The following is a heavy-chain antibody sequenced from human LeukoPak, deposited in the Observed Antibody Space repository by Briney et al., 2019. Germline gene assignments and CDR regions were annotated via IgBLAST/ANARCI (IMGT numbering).Heavy chain of an antibody. CDR1: GYTFTGYY. D-gene: IGHD3-22*01. CDR3: ARDSVPHYYDSSGYYGSTDNFDY. V-gene: IGHV1-2*06. CDR2: INPNSGGT. J-gene: IGHJ4*02. Sequence: ASVKVSCKASGYTFTGYYMHWVRQAPGQGLEWMGRINPNSGGTNYAQKFQGRVTMTRDTSISTAYMELSRLRSDDTAVYCCARDSVPHYYDSSGYYGSTDNFDYWGQGTLVTVSS.